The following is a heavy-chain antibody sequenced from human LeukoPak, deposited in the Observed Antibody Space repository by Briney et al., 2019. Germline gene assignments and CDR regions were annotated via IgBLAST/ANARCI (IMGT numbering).Heavy chain of an antibody. CDR2: IIPIFGTA. J-gene: IGHJ4*02. CDR3: ATFVLGDCSSTSCYVPFDY. Sequence: SVKVSCKASGGTFSSYAISWVRQAPGQGLEWVGGIIPIFGTANYAQKFQGRVTITADKSTRTAYMELSSLRSEDTAVYYCATFVLGDCSSTSCYVPFDYWGQGTLVSVSS. CDR1: GGTFSSYA. D-gene: IGHD2-2*01. V-gene: IGHV1-69*06.